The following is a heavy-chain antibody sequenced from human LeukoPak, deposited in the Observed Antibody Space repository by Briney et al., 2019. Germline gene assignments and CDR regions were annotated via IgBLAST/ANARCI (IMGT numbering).Heavy chain of an antibody. CDR1: GFNFSSHW. CDR3: ARDRRAASAPDY. Sequence: GGSLRLSCAASGFNFSSHWMSWVRQAPGKGLEWVANIKKDGGEIFYADSVKGRFTIFRDNAKNALYLQMSSLRGEDTALYYCARDRRAASAPDYWGQGPLVTVSS. J-gene: IGHJ4*02. D-gene: IGHD6-13*01. V-gene: IGHV3-7*01. CDR2: IKKDGGEI.